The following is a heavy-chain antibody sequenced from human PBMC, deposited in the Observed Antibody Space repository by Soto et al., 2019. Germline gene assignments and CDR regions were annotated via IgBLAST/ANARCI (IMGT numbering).Heavy chain of an antibody. D-gene: IGHD1-7*01. J-gene: IGHJ4*02. CDR2: ISTTGNT. Sequence: AETLSLTGTLPGDTMTSFSWNWIRQSAGKGLEWIGRISTTGNTHYNRSLESRVTMSLDASKNQCSLKLTSVSAGEPASNLRRGESGENWSYEAYWGKGTLVTASS. CDR3: RGESGENWSYEAY. CDR1: GDTMTSFS. V-gene: IGHV4-4*07.